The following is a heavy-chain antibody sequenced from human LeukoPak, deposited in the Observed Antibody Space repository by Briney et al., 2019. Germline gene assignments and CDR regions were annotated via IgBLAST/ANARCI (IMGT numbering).Heavy chain of an antibody. CDR3: AREIYPTTVTTGGTVFDP. J-gene: IGHJ5*02. CDR2: MNPNSGNT. D-gene: IGHD4-11*01. CDR1: GYTFTSYD. V-gene: IGHV1-8*03. Sequence: ASVKVSCKASGYTFTSYDINWVRQATGQGLEWMGWMNPNSGNTGYAQKFQGRVTITRNTSISTAYMELSSLRSEDTAVYYCAREIYPTTVTTGGTVFDPWGQRTLVTVSS.